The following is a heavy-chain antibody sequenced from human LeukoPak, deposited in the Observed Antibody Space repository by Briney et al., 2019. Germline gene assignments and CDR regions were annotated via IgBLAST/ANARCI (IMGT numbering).Heavy chain of an antibody. D-gene: IGHD1-1*01. V-gene: IGHV4-39*01. CDR3: ARQLERRPLDY. J-gene: IGHJ4*02. Sequence: PSETLSLTCAVSGGSISSSTYYWAWIRLPPGTGLEWIGTMSYSGSTYYNPSLKRRVTISVDTSKNQFSLKLNSVTAADTAVYYCARQLERRPLDYWGQGTLVTVSS. CDR1: GGSISSSTYY. CDR2: MSYSGST.